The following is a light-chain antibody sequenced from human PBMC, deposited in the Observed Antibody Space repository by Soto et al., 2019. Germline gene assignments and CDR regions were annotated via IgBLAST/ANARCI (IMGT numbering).Light chain of an antibody. Sequence: DIQMTQSPSSLSASVGDRVTITCRASQSIINYLTWYRQKPGRAPKLLIYAASSLQTGVPSRFSGSGSGTDFTLTITSLQPEDFANYYCQQSNSAVRTFGEGTKVEIK. CDR3: QQSNSAVRT. J-gene: IGKJ4*01. CDR2: AAS. V-gene: IGKV1-39*01. CDR1: QSIINY.